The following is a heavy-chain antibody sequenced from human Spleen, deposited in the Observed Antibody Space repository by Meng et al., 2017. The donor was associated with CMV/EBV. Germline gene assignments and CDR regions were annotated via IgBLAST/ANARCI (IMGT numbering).Heavy chain of an antibody. CDR3: TRRPRAAFDI. CDR1: GFTVSSHY. V-gene: IGHV4-39*01. CDR2: IFYSGST. Sequence: GSLRLSCPASGFTVSSHYMSWVRQPPGKGLEWIGSIFYSGSTYYNPSLKSRVTISVDTSKNQFSLKLNSVTAADTAVYYCTRRPRAAFDIWGQGTMVTVSS. J-gene: IGHJ3*02.